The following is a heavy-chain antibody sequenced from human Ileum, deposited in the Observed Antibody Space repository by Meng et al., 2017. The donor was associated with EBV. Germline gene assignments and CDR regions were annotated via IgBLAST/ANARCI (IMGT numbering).Heavy chain of an antibody. Sequence: HAQPQESGPGLVKPSETLSLTCSVSNGSVSSYGYYWTWIRQPPGKGLEWIGYMSYTGSTNYKSTLRSRVTISVDKSKNQFSLKLSSVTAADTAVYYCARERGGGDRGIQWGQGTLVTVSS. CDR1: NGSVSSYGYY. CDR3: ARERGGGDRGIQ. J-gene: IGHJ4*02. CDR2: MSYTGST. V-gene: IGHV4-61*08. D-gene: IGHD2-21*02.